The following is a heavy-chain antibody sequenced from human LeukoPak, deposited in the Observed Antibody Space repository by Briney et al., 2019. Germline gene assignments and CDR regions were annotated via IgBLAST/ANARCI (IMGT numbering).Heavy chain of an antibody. Sequence: ASVKVSCTASGYTFTGYYMRWVRQAPGQGLEWMGRINPNSGGTNYAQKFQGRVTMTRDTSISTAYMELSRLRSDDTAVYYCARDDVGTTVTTYYYYYYMDVWGKGTTVTVSS. J-gene: IGHJ6*03. CDR2: INPNSGGT. D-gene: IGHD4-17*01. CDR3: ARDDVGTTVTTYYYYYYMDV. CDR1: GYTFTGYY. V-gene: IGHV1-2*06.